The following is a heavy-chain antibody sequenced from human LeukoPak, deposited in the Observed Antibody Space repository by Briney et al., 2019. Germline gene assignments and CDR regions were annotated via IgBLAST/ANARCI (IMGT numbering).Heavy chain of an antibody. D-gene: IGHD2/OR15-2a*01. CDR3: VSFYETY. CDR2: ISGSGGLT. V-gene: IGHV3-23*01. Sequence: GGSLRLSCAVSGSIFSSYAMSWVRQAPGKGLEWVSVISGSGGLTYYADSVKGRFTISKDNAKNTVYLQMNSLRAEDTAVYYCVSFYETYWGRGTLVTVSS. CDR1: GSIFSSYA. J-gene: IGHJ4*02.